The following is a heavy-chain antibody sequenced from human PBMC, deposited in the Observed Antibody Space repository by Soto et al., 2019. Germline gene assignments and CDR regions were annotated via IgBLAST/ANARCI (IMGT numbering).Heavy chain of an antibody. D-gene: IGHD6-6*01. CDR1: GFTFSSYS. CDR2: ISSSSSYI. V-gene: IGHV3-21*01. Sequence: GGSLRLSCAASGFTFSSYSMNWVRQAPGKGLEWVSSISSSSSYIYYADSVKGRFTISRDNAKNSLYLQMNSLRAEDTAVYYCARDRGSSSSPFDYWGQGTLVTSPQ. J-gene: IGHJ4*02. CDR3: ARDRGSSSSPFDY.